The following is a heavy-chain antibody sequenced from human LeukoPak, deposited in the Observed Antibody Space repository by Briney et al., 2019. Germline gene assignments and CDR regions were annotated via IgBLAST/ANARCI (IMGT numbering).Heavy chain of an antibody. CDR1: GFTFSSYS. CDR2: ISSSSSTI. CDR3: ARDQGGSYHYYFDY. Sequence: GGSLRLSCAASGFTFSSYSMNWVRQAPGKGLEWVSYISSSSSTIYYADSVKGRFTISRDNAKNSLYLQMNSLRAEDTAVYYCARDQGGSYHYYFDYRGQGTLVTVSS. J-gene: IGHJ4*02. D-gene: IGHD1-26*01. V-gene: IGHV3-48*01.